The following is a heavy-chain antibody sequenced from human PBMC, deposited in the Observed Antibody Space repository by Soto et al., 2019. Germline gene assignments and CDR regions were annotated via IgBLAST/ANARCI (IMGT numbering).Heavy chain of an antibody. J-gene: IGHJ5*02. V-gene: IGHV4-4*02. CDR1: GGSISSSNL. CDR3: ARDDKGYNWFDP. CDR2: IYHSGST. Sequence: SSEILSLTCAVSGGSISSSNLWSWVRQPPGKGLEWIGEIYHSGSTNYNPSLKSRVTISVDKSKNQFSLKLSSVTAADTAVYYCARDDKGYNWFDPWGQGTLVTVSS.